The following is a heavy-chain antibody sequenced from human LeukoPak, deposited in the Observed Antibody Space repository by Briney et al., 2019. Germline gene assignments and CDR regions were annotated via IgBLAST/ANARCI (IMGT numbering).Heavy chain of an antibody. CDR3: ARSPYSYGYYPRSNYYYGMDV. CDR2: ISYDGSNK. D-gene: IGHD5-18*01. V-gene: IGHV3-30-3*01. J-gene: IGHJ6*02. CDR1: GFTFSSYA. Sequence: PGGSLRLSCAAPGFTFSSYAMRWVRQAPGKGLEWVAVISYDGSNKYYADSVKGRFTISRDNSKNTLYLQMNSLRAEDTAVYYCARSPYSYGYYPRSNYYYGMDVWGQGTTVTVSS.